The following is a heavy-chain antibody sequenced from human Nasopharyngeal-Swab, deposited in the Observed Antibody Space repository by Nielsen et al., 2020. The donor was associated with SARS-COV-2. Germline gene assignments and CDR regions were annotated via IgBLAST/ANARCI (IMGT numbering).Heavy chain of an antibody. Sequence: WVRQAPGQGLAWMGWIIPLFGTANYEQKFQGRVTITADKSTSTAYMELSSLRSEDTAVYYCAREDLGYSYGAWGQGTLVTVSS. CDR3: AREDLGYSYGA. CDR2: IIPLFGTA. V-gene: IGHV1-69*06. D-gene: IGHD5-18*01. J-gene: IGHJ5*02.